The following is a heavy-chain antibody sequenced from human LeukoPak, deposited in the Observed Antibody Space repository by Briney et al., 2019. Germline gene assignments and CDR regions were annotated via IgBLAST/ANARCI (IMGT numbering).Heavy chain of an antibody. J-gene: IGHJ5*02. D-gene: IGHD3-10*01. Sequence: ASVKVSCKASGGTFSSYAISWVRQAPGQGLEWMGRILPILGIANYAQKFQGRVTITADKSTSTAYMELSSLRSEDTAVYYCARDRTLMVRGGENWFDPWGQGTLVTVSS. CDR1: GGTFSSYA. V-gene: IGHV1-69*04. CDR2: ILPILGIA. CDR3: ARDRTLMVRGGENWFDP.